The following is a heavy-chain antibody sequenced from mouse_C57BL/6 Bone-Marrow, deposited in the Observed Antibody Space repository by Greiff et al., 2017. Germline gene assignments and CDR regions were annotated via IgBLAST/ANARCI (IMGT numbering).Heavy chain of an antibody. V-gene: IGHV1-81*01. Sequence: QVQLQQSGAELARPGASVKLSCKASGYTFTSYGISWVKQRTGQGLEWIGEIYPRSGNTYYNEKFKGKATLTADKSSSTAYMELRSLTSEDSAVXFCARDSSGYLYAMDYWGQGTSVTVSS. CDR2: IYPRSGNT. CDR1: GYTFTSYG. D-gene: IGHD3-2*02. J-gene: IGHJ4*01. CDR3: ARDSSGYLYAMDY.